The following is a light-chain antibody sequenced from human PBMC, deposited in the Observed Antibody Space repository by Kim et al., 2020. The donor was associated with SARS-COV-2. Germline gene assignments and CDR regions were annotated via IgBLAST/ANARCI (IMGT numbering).Light chain of an antibody. CDR2: QDN. Sequence: PGKTASFTCLGSKLGDKYVSWYQQKPGQAPGVVIYQDNQRPSGIPERFSGSNSGNAATLTISGTQAMDEADYYCHAWDSSTHNYVLGTGTKVTVL. CDR3: HAWDSSTHNYV. V-gene: IGLV3-1*01. CDR1: KLGDKY. J-gene: IGLJ1*01.